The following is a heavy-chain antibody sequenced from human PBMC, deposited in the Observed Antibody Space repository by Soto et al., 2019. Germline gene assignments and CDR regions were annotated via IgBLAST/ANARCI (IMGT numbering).Heavy chain of an antibody. Sequence: VQLVESGGGLVQPGRSLRLSCVASGFTFDDYAMHWVRQAPGKGLEWVSGISWNSATIVYADSVKGRFTISRDNAKNSRYLQINSLRADDTALYYCAKAQGDIWGQGTMVTVSA. J-gene: IGHJ3*02. V-gene: IGHV3-9*01. CDR2: ISWNSATI. CDR3: AKAQGDI. CDR1: GFTFDDYA.